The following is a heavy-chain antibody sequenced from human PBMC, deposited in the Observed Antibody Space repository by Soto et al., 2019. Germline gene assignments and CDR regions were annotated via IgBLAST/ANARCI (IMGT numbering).Heavy chain of an antibody. CDR1: GGTFSSYA. J-gene: IGHJ5*02. D-gene: IGHD6-13*01. CDR3: ARGAVYSSSWYESILDWFDP. Sequence: GASVKVSCKASGGTFSSYAISWVRQAPGQGLEWMGGIIPIFGTANYAQKFQGRVTITADESTSTAYMELSSLRSEDTAVYYCARGAVYSSSWYESILDWFDPWGQGTLVTVSS. CDR2: IIPIFGTA. V-gene: IGHV1-69*13.